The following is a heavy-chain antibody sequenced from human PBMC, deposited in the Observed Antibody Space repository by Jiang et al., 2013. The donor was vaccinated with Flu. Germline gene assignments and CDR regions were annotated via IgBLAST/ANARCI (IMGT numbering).Heavy chain of an antibody. CDR2: ISSSDEK. Sequence: TLTLTCTFSGFSLSNPRMSVSWIRQPPGKALEWLARISSSDEKSYSTSLRSRLSISKDTSRSQVVLTMTNMDPVDTATYYCARMLYYAYDYWGQGTLVTVSS. CDR1: GFSLSNPRMS. J-gene: IGHJ4*02. D-gene: IGHD3-16*01. V-gene: IGHV2-26*01. CDR3: ARMLYYAYDY.